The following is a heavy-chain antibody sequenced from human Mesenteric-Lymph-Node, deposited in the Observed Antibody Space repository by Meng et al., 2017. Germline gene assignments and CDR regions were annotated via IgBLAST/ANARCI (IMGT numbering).Heavy chain of an antibody. CDR3: AKDIHWGTSDY. D-gene: IGHD7-27*01. Sequence: EVQRVESGGGLVQPGGSLRLSCTASGFSIANFWMHWVRLTPGKGLVWVSCINTDGSSTKYADFVKGRFTISRDNTKNTLYLQMNSLGAEDTAVYYCAKDIHWGTSDYWGQGTLVTVSS. V-gene: IGHV3-74*03. CDR2: INTDGSST. J-gene: IGHJ4*02. CDR1: GFSIANFW.